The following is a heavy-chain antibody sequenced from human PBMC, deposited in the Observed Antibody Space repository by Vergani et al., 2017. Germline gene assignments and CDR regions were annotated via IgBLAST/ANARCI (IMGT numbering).Heavy chain of an antibody. CDR1: GFTFSSYG. J-gene: IGHJ6*02. CDR2: ISYDGSNK. V-gene: IGHV3-30*18. Sequence: VQLVESGGGLIQPGRSLRLSCAASGFTFSSYGMHWVRQAPGKGLEWVAVISYDGSNKYYADSVKGRFTISRDNSKNTLYLQMNSLRAEDTAVYYCAKDLEDYGSGSYWYYGMDVWGQGTTVTVSS. CDR3: AKDLEDYGSGSYWYYGMDV. D-gene: IGHD3-10*01.